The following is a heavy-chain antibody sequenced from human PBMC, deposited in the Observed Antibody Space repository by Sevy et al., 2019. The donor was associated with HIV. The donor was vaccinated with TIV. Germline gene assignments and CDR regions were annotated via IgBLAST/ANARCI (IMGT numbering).Heavy chain of an antibody. CDR3: ARDPGALHYYGSGSYFQENAFDI. J-gene: IGHJ3*02. V-gene: IGHV3-30-3*01. Sequence: GGSLRLSCAASGFTFSSYAMHWVRQAPGKGLEWGAVISYDGSNKYYADSGKGRFTIPRDNSKNTLYLQMNSLRAEDTAVYYCARDPGALHYYGSGSYFQENAFDIWGQGTMVTVSS. CDR2: ISYDGSNK. CDR1: GFTFSSYA. D-gene: IGHD3-10*01.